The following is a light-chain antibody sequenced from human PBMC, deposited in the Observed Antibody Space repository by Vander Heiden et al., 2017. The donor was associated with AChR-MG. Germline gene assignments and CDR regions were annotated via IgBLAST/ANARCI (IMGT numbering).Light chain of an antibody. J-gene: IGLJ1*01. V-gene: IGLV2-11*01. CDR1: TTDLGGYSF. Sequence: QSALTQPRSVSGSPGQSVTISCIGFTTDLGGYSFVSWYQQHPGKAPRLVIFDVTKRPSGVPDRFSGSKSGDTASLTISGLQADDETDYYCCSYAGSYFYVFGTGTQVSVL. CDR3: CSYAGSYFYV. CDR2: DVT.